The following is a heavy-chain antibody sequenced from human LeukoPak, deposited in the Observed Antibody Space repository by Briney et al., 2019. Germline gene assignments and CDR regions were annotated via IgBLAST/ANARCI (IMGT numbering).Heavy chain of an antibody. D-gene: IGHD3-3*01. CDR1: GFTFSHYT. CDR3: AKDHIWNGIAIYGMTED. CDR2: ISGSGATT. V-gene: IGHV3-23*01. J-gene: IGHJ4*02. Sequence: PGGSLTLSCAASGFTFSHYTLSWVRQAPGKGLEWVSLISGSGATTYYADSVKGRFTISRDNSKNTLYLQMTSLGAEDTAVYYCAKDHIWNGIAIYGMTEDWGQGTLVTVSS.